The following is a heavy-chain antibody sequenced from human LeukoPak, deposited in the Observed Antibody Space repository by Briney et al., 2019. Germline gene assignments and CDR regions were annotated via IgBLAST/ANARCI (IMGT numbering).Heavy chain of an antibody. CDR1: GFTVSSKY. V-gene: IGHV3-66*01. Sequence: PGGSLRLSCAASGFTVSSKYMSWVRQAPGKGLEWVSIIYSGGSTYYADSVKGRFAISRDNAKNTLYLQMNSLRAEDTAVYYCARDYCSGGSCYYAYWGQGTLVTVSS. J-gene: IGHJ4*02. CDR2: IYSGGST. D-gene: IGHD2-15*01. CDR3: ARDYCSGGSCYYAY.